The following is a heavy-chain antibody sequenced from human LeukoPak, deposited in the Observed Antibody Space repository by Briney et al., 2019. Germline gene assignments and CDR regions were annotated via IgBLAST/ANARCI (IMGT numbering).Heavy chain of an antibody. D-gene: IGHD3-10*01. CDR2: IYYSGST. CDR3: AKGSGSSPFDP. V-gene: IGHV4-61*08. J-gene: IGHJ5*02. Sequence: SQTLSLTCTVSGGSISSGDYYWSWIRQPPGKGLEWIGYIYYSGSTNYNPSLKSRVTISVDTSKNQFSLKLSSVTAADTAVYYCAKGSGSSPFDPWGQGTLVTVSS. CDR1: GGSISSGDYY.